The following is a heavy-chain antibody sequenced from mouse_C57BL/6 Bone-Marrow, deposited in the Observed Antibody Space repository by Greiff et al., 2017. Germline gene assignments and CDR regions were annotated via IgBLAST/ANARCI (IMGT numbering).Heavy chain of an antibody. Sequence: VKLMESGGGLVQPGGSMKLSCVASGFTFSNYWMNWVRPSPEKGLAWVAQIRLKSDNYATHYAESVKGRFTISRDDSKSSVYLQMNNLRAEDTGIYYCTARSTGYFDVWGTGTTVTVSS. CDR2: IRLKSDNYAT. J-gene: IGHJ1*03. CDR1: GFTFSNYW. V-gene: IGHV6-3*01. D-gene: IGHD1-1*01. CDR3: TARSTGYFDV.